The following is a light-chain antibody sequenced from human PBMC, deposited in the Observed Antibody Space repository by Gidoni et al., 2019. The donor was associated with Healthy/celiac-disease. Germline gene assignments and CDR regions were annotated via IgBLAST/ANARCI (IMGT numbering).Light chain of an antibody. CDR1: QSVSSY. Sequence: DIVLTQSPATLSLSPGERATLSCRASQSVSSYLAWYQQKPGQAPRLLIYDASNRATGIPARFSGSGSGTDFTLTISSLELEDFAVYYCQQRSNWPPLFTFGPGTKVDIK. CDR3: QQRSNWPPLFT. V-gene: IGKV3-11*01. CDR2: DAS. J-gene: IGKJ3*01.